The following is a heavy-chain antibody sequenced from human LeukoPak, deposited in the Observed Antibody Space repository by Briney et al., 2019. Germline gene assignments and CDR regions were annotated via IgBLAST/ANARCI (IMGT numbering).Heavy chain of an antibody. J-gene: IGHJ4*02. CDR1: GYTLTELS. CDR2: FDPEDGET. CDR3: ATGDPARIAAAGDY. D-gene: IGHD6-13*01. V-gene: IGHV1-24*01. Sequence: GASVKVSCKVSGYTLTELSMHWVRQAPGKGLEWMGGFDPEDGETIYAQKFQGRVTMTEDTSTDTAYMELSSLRSEDTAVYYCATGDPARIAAAGDYWGQGTLVTVSS.